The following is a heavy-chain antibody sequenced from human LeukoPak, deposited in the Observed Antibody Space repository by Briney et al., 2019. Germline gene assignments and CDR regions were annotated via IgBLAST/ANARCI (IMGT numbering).Heavy chain of an antibody. D-gene: IGHD3-10*01. Sequence: GGSLRLSCAASGFTFSSYTMNWVRQAPGKGLEWVSSISSSSSYIYYADSLKGRFTISRDNSKNTLYLQMNSLRAEDTAVYYCAKDNYGSGSPHFDYWDQGTLVTVSS. CDR1: GFTFSSYT. CDR3: AKDNYGSGSPHFDY. J-gene: IGHJ4*02. CDR2: ISSSSSYI. V-gene: IGHV3-21*01.